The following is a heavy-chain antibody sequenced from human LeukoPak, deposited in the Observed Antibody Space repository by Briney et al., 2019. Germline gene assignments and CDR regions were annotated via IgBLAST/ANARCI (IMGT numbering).Heavy chain of an antibody. D-gene: IGHD3-9*01. J-gene: IGHJ4*02. CDR3: ARVLTGRDY. CDR2: IKQDGSEK. V-gene: IGHV3-7*04. Sequence: GGSLRLSCAASGFTFSSYWMSWVRQAPGKGLEWVANIKQDGSEKYYVESVKGRFTISRDNAKSSLHLQMNSLRGEDTAVYYCARVLTGRDYWGQGTLVTVSS. CDR1: GFTFSSYW.